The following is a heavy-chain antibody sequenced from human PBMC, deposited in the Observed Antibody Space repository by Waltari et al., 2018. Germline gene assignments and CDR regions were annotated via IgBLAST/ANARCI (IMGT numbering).Heavy chain of an antibody. CDR3: VSEYISGY. D-gene: IGHD6-19*01. J-gene: IGHJ4*02. Sequence: EAQLVESGGGLVQPGGSLRLSCAASGVISVVWMDWVRQAPGKGLEWVASINEDGNKKDYVDSVKGRFTISRDNAKKSLYLQMNSLRVEDTAIYYCVSEYISGYWGQGTLVTVSS. V-gene: IGHV3-7*01. CDR2: INEDGNKK. CDR1: GVISVVW.